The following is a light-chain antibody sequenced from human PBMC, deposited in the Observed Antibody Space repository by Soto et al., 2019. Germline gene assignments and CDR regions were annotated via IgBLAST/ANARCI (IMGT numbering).Light chain of an antibody. V-gene: IGLV2-14*01. CDR3: SAHTITTTLL. CDR1: SSDVGAYKY. CDR2: EVS. J-gene: IGLJ2*01. Sequence: QAVVTQPASVSGSPGQSITISCTGTSSDVGAYKYVSWYQQHPGKAPKLVIYEVSNRPSGVSSRFSGSKSGNTASLTISGVQTEDEAHYYCSAHTITTTLLFGGGTKLTVL.